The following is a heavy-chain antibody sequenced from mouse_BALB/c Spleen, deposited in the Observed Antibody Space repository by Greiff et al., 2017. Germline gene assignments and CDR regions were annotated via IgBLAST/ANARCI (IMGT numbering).Heavy chain of an antibody. CDR2: ISSGSSTI. J-gene: IGHJ3*01. CDR1: GFTFSSFG. Sequence: EVHLVESGGGLVQPGGSRKLSCAASGFTFSSFGMHWVRQAPEKGLEWVAYISSGSSTIYYADTVKGRFTISRDNPKNTLFLQMTSLRSEDTAMYYCAREGISWFAYWGQGTLVTVSA. CDR3: AREGISWFAY. V-gene: IGHV5-17*02.